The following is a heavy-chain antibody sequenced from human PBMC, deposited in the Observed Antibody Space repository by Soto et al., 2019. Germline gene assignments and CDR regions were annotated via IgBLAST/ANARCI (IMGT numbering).Heavy chain of an antibody. V-gene: IGHV1-8*01. CDR1: GYTFTNYD. Sequence: ASVKVSCKASGYTFTNYDINWVRQATGQGLEWMGWMNPNSGNTGSAQKFQGRITMTRDTSTGTAYMELTSLRYEDTAVYYCARNYCSGGSGYSDYGMDVWGQGTTVTVSS. J-gene: IGHJ6*02. CDR2: MNPNSGNT. CDR3: ARNYCSGGSGYSDYGMDV. D-gene: IGHD2-15*01.